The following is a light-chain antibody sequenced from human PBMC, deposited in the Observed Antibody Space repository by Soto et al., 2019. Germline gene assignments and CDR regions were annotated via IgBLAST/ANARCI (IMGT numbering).Light chain of an antibody. CDR1: INDVGSYNL. CDR2: EDS. V-gene: IGLV2-23*01. CDR3: CSYAGSSTYV. J-gene: IGLJ1*01. Sequence: QAGLTQPASGSGSPGQSITISCTGTINDVGSYNLVSWYQQHPGKAPKLMISEDSKRPSGVSTRFSGSKSGITASLTISGLRAEDEAXYYCCSYAGSSTYVFGTATQVTVL.